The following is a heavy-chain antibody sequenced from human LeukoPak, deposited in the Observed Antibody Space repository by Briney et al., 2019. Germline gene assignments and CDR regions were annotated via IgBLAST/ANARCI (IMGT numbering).Heavy chain of an antibody. CDR1: GVPFSSYY. V-gene: IGHV4-4*07. D-gene: IGHD6-19*01. CDR2: IYTSGST. Sequence: PSETLSLTCTASGVPFSSYYWSWLRQPAGKGLEWIGRIYTSGSTNYNPSLRSRVTMTVDTSKNQFSLKLSSVTAADTAVYYCARDWGSGWVDYWGQGTLVTVSS. J-gene: IGHJ4*02. CDR3: ARDWGSGWVDY.